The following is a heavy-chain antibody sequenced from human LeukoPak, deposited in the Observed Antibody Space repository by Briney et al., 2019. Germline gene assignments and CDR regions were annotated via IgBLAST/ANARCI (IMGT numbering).Heavy chain of an antibody. CDR2: MSPNSGNT. D-gene: IGHD5-18*01. CDR1: GYTFTSFD. V-gene: IGHV1-8*01. J-gene: IGHJ6*03. Sequence: WASVKVSCKASGYTFTSFDIFWVRQATGQGLEWMGWMSPNSGNTGSAQKFQGRVTFTRDTSISTSFMELSSLRSEDTAIYYCARGRPDTSVPRTYYMDVWGKGTTVTVSS. CDR3: ARGRPDTSVPRTYYMDV.